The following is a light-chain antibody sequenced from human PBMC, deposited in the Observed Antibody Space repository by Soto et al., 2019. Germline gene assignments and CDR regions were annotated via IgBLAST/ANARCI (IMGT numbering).Light chain of an antibody. CDR1: SSDVGAYNY. J-gene: IGLJ1*01. CDR2: EVS. Sequence: QSALTQPPSASGSPGQSVTISCTGTSSDVGAYNYVSWYQQHPGKAPKLIISEVSQRPSGVPDRFSGSKSGNTASLTVSGLQAEDEADYYCSSHAGSIHFYVFGTGTKVTGL. CDR3: SSHAGSIHFYV. V-gene: IGLV2-8*01.